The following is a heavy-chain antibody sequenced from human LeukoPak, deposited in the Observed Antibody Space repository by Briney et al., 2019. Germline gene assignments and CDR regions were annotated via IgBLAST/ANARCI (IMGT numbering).Heavy chain of an antibody. J-gene: IGHJ4*02. CDR1: GFSFSTYW. Sequence: GGSLRLSCETSGFSFSTYWMSWVRQPPGKGLEWVANIRQDGSEKYYVDSVKGRFTISRDIAKQSVFLQMNSLRAEDTAVYYCARDYGDYFDYWGQGTLVTVSS. CDR2: IRQDGSEK. CDR3: ARDYGDYFDY. V-gene: IGHV3-7*01. D-gene: IGHD4-17*01.